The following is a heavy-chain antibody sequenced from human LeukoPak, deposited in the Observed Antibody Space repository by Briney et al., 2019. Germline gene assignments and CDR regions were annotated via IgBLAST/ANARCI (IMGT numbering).Heavy chain of an antibody. Sequence: PGGSLRLSCAASGFTFSSDGMHWVRQAPGKGLEWVAVISYDGSNKYYADSVKDRFTISRDNSKNTLYLQMNSLRAEDTAVYYCAKDHYKAAAAGYYFDYWGQGTLVTVSS. CDR1: GFTFSSDG. D-gene: IGHD6-13*01. CDR3: AKDHYKAAAAGYYFDY. J-gene: IGHJ4*02. CDR2: ISYDGSNK. V-gene: IGHV3-30*18.